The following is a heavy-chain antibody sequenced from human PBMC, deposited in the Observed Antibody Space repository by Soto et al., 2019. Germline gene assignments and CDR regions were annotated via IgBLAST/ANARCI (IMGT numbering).Heavy chain of an antibody. J-gene: IGHJ4*02. CDR1: GFSLDDHA. CDR3: AKGMEAQWLVLGLTTFDY. D-gene: IGHD6-19*01. CDR2: ITWNSVSI. V-gene: IGHV3-9*01. Sequence: GGSLRLSCAASGFSLDDHAMHWVRQAPAKGLEWVSGITWNSVSIAYADPVKGRFTISRDNAKNSLYLQMNSLRAEDTALYYCAKGMEAQWLVLGLTTFDYWGQGTLVTVSS.